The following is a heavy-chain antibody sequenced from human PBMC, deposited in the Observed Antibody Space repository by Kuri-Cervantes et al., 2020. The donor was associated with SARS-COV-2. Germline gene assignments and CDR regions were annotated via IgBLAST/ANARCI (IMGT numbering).Heavy chain of an antibody. CDR2: VRRDGSNY. CDR3: AKAEDSSSWYYFDY. V-gene: IGHV3-30*02. J-gene: IGHJ4*02. D-gene: IGHD6-13*01. Sequence: GESLKISCAASGFTFSSYVMNWVRQAPGKGLEWVGFVRRDGSNYYYADSVKGRFTISRDNAKNSLYLQMNSLRAEDTALYYCAKAEDSSSWYYFDYWGQGTLVTVSS. CDR1: GFTFSSYV.